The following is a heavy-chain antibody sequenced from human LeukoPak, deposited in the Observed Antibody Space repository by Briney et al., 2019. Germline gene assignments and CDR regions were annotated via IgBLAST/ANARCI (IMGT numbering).Heavy chain of an antibody. CDR1: GYTFTSYG. J-gene: IGHJ4*02. CDR2: ISAYNGNT. Sequence: VASVEVSCKASGYTFTSYGISWVRQAPGQGLEWMGWISAYNGNTNYAQKLQGRVTKTTDTSTSTAYMELRSLRSDDTAVYYCARRSSRDGYNLDYWGQGTLVTVSS. D-gene: IGHD5-24*01. V-gene: IGHV1-18*01. CDR3: ARRSSRDGYNLDY.